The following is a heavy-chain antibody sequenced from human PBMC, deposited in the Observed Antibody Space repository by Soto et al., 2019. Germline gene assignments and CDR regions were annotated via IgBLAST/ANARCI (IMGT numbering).Heavy chain of an antibody. CDR1: GFTFSSYS. CDR2: ISSSSSTI. CDR3: ARAYYYDSSGYLNWFDP. D-gene: IGHD3-22*01. V-gene: IGHV3-48*01. Sequence: TGGSLRLSCAASGFTFSSYSMNWARQAPGKGLEWISYISSSSSTIYYADSVKGRFTISRDNAKNSLYLQMNSLRAEDTAVYYCARAYYYDSSGYLNWFDPWGQGTLVTVSS. J-gene: IGHJ5*02.